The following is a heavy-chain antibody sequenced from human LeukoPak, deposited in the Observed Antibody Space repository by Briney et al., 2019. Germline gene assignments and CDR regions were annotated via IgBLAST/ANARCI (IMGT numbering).Heavy chain of an antibody. Sequence: SVKVSCKASGGTFSHYAISWVRQPPGQGLEWMGGIIPIFCTANYAQNSQGRVTITADESTSTAYMELSSLRSEDTAVYYCARGDYYGSGSNLGYWGQGTLVTVSS. D-gene: IGHD3-10*01. V-gene: IGHV1-69*13. CDR3: ARGDYYGSGSNLGY. CDR2: IIPIFCTA. J-gene: IGHJ4*02. CDR1: GGTFSHYA.